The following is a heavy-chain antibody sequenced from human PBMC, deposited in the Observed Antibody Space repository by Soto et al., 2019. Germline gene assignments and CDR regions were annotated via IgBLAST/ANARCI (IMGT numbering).Heavy chain of an antibody. D-gene: IGHD2-2*01. CDR1: GYTFTDYY. Sequence: QVQLLQSGAEVKKPGDSVKVSCKTSGYTFTDYYMHWVRQAPGQGFEWVGGINPKSGGPKYVPKFQGRVTVTRDTSTSTAYMELNRLTSDDTAVYYCASEDCSNTNCLKGFDYWGQGTLVTVSS. CDR3: ASEDCSNTNCLKGFDY. J-gene: IGHJ4*02. V-gene: IGHV1-2*02. CDR2: INPKSGGP.